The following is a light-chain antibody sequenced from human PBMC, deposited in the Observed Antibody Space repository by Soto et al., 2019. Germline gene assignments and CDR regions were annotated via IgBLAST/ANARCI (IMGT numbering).Light chain of an antibody. CDR1: SSNIGSNY. Sequence: QAVVTQPPSASGTPGQRVTISCSGSSSNIGSNYVYWYQQLPGTAPKLLIYRNNQRPSGVPDRFSGSKSGTSASLAISGLRSEDEADYYCAAWDDSLSGQGVVFGGVTQLTVL. V-gene: IGLV1-47*01. CDR2: RNN. J-gene: IGLJ2*01. CDR3: AAWDDSLSGQGVV.